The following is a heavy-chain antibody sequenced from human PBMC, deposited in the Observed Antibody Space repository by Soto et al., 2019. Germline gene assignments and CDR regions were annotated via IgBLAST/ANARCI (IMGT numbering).Heavy chain of an antibody. CDR1: GYTFTDYF. Sequence: ASVKVSCKASGYTFTDYFIHWVRQAPGQGLEWMGWFNPNSGGTKYAQKFQDYVTMTGDTSISTAYMELSRLRSDDTAVYYCARDRNSKHPGGWKNCSAPWGEEPGATVHS. CDR2: FNPNSGGT. CDR3: ARDRNSKHPGGWKNCSAP. V-gene: IGHV1-2*04. J-gene: IGHJ5*02. D-gene: IGHD1-7*01.